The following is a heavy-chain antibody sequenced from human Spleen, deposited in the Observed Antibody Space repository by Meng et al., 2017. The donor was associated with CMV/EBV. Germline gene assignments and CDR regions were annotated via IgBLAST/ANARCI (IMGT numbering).Heavy chain of an antibody. J-gene: IGHJ4*02. V-gene: IGHV4-31*02. CDR3: ARDWRGSGTGFDY. D-gene: IGHD3-10*01. CDR2: IYDSVST. CDR1: GGCISSGGYY. Sequence: TVSGGCISSGGYYWSWIRQHPGKGLEWIGYIYDSVSTYYNPSLKSRVTISVDTSKNQFSLKLSSVTAADTAVYYCARDWRGSGTGFDYWGQGTLVTVSS.